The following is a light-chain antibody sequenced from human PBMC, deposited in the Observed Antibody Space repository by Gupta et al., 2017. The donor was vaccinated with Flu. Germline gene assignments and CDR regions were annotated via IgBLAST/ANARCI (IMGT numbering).Light chain of an antibody. CDR3: CSYAGSSTWV. Sequence: QSALTQHASVSGSPGQSITISCTGTSSDVGSYNIVSWYQQHPGKAPKLMIYEGSKRPSGVSNRFSGSKSGNTASLTISGLQAEDEADYYCCSYAGSSTWVFGGGTKLTVL. J-gene: IGLJ3*02. CDR1: SSDVGSYNI. V-gene: IGLV2-23*01. CDR2: EGS.